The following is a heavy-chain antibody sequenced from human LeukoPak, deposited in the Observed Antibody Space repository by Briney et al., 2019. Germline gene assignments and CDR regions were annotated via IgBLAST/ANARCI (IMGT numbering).Heavy chain of an antibody. J-gene: IGHJ4*02. V-gene: IGHV3-53*01. D-gene: IGHD3-16*01. CDR2: IYSGGST. CDR1: GFTFSSYS. CDR3: ARSRALTGPFDY. Sequence: GGSLRLSCAASGFTFSSYSMNWVRQAPGKGLEWVSVIYSGGSTYYADSVKGRFTISRDNSKNTLYLQMNSLRAEDTAVYYCARSRALTGPFDYWGQGTLVTVSS.